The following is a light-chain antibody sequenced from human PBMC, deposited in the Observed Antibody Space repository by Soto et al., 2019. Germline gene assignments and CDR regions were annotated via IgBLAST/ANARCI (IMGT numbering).Light chain of an antibody. Sequence: DVQMTQSPSTVSASLGDRVTITCRASQNVDDSLAWYQQRPGKAPKLLIYDASILQSGVPSRFSGSGFGTEFTLTITGLQPDDFAVYFCQHFHTKPITFGQGKRLDI. CDR3: QHFHTKPIT. CDR2: DAS. J-gene: IGKJ5*01. CDR1: QNVDDS. V-gene: IGKV1-5*01.